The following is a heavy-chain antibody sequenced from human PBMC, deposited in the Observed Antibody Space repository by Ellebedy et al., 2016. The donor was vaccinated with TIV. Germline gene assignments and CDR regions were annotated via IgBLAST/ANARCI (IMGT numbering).Heavy chain of an antibody. D-gene: IGHD3-16*01. CDR3: ARTTTMTTFGAFDF. Sequence: ESLKISCDASGCIFRSFAMSWFRQAPGKGLEWVSAIGGGGSRAYYPDSVKGRFTIYRDNSKNTLYLQLNSLRAEDTTLYYCARTTTMTTFGAFDFWGQGTMVTVSS. CDR2: IGGGGSRA. V-gene: IGHV3-23*01. CDR1: GCIFRSFA. J-gene: IGHJ3*01.